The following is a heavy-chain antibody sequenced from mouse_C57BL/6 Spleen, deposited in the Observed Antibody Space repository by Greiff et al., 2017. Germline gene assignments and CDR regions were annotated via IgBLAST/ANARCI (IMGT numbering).Heavy chain of an antibody. CDR3: ARDTTVVDFDY. CDR1: GYTFTDYY. J-gene: IGHJ2*01. V-gene: IGHV1-19*01. CDR2: INPYNGGT. Sequence: VQLQQSGPVLVKPGASVKMSCKASGYTFTDYYMNWVKQSHGQSLEWIGVINPYNGGTSYNQKFKGKATLTVDTSSSTAYMELNSLTSEDSAVXDCARDTTVVDFDYWGQGTTLTVSS. D-gene: IGHD1-1*01.